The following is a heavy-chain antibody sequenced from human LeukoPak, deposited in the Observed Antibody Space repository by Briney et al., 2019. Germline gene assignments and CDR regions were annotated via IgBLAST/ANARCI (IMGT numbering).Heavy chain of an antibody. V-gene: IGHV1-2*02. Sequence: ASVNVSCKPPQYLFANYYIHWVRQAPGHGLEWLGGINPDGHGSSYARKILGRVIMTTDTSINTAYMELSRLRSDDTAVYYCARDRGDCSSTSCHSSDWFDPWGQGTLVTVSS. CDR2: INPDGHGS. CDR3: ARDRGDCSSTSCHSSDWFDP. CDR1: QYLFANYY. J-gene: IGHJ5*02. D-gene: IGHD2-2*01.